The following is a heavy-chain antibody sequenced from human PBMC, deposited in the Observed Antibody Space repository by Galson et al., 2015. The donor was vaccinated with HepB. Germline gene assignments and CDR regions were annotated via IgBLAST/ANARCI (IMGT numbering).Heavy chain of an antibody. D-gene: IGHD6-19*01. CDR2: IYSGGGA. V-gene: IGHV3-66*01. CDR3: TRGGVGGGWSAAPYWYSVL. CDR1: GFTVSSNY. J-gene: IGHJ2*01. Sequence: SLRLSCAASGFTVSSNYMSWVRQAPGKGLEWVSVIYSGGGAYYADAVKGRFTISRDNSKNTLYLQMNSLRAEDTAVYYCTRGGVGGGWSAAPYWYSVLWARAPLVTAST.